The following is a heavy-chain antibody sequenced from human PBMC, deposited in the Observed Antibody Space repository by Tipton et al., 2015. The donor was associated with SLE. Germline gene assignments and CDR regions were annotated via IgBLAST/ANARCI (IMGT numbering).Heavy chain of an antibody. V-gene: IGHV4-34*01. CDR2: INHSGST. D-gene: IGHD5-18*01. CDR1: GGSISSHY. J-gene: IGHJ6*02. CDR3: ARGHTAMVGSLYYYGMDV. Sequence: TLSLTCTVSGGSISSHYWSWIRQPPGKGLEWIGEINHSGSTNYNPSLKSRVTISVDTSKNQFSLKLSSVTAADTAVYYCARGHTAMVGSLYYYGMDVWGQGTTVTVSS.